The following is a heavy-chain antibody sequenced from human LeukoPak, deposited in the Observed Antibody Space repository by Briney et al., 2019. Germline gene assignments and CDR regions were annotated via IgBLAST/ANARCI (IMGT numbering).Heavy chain of an antibody. V-gene: IGHV1-18*01. D-gene: IGHD3-16*01. CDR2: ISAYNGNT. CDR1: GYTFTSYG. Sequence: ASVKVSCKASGYTFTSYGISWVRQAPGQGLEWMGWISAYNGNTNYAQKLQGRVTMTTDTSTSTAYMELRSLRSDDTAVYYCARPYDYVWGSYTTDAFDIWGQGTMVTVSS. CDR3: ARPYDYVWGSYTTDAFDI. J-gene: IGHJ3*02.